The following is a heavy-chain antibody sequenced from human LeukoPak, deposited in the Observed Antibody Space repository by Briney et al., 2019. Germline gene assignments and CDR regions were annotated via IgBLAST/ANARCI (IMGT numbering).Heavy chain of an antibody. CDR3: ARAEGSGSGAYTLDY. CDR2: IYTSGTA. J-gene: IGHJ4*02. V-gene: IGHV4-4*07. Sequence: SETLSLTCTVSGGSTINYFRSWIRQPAGRGLEWIGHIYTSGTAHYNPSLKNRVTISLDTSKSQFSLQLNSVTAADSAVYYCARAEGSGSGAYTLDYWGQGILVTVSS. CDR1: GGSTINYF. D-gene: IGHD3-10*01.